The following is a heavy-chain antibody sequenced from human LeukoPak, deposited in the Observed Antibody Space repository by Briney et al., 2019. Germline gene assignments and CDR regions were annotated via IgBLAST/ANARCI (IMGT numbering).Heavy chain of an antibody. J-gene: IGHJ3*02. D-gene: IGHD6-13*01. V-gene: IGHV5-51*01. Sequence: GESLKISCKGSGYSFTNYWIGWVRQMPGKGLEWMGIIFTGGSDTTYSPSFQGQITISTDRSISTAYLQWSSLKASDTAIYYCARRGGSVGAAGHDAFGIWGQGTMVTVS. CDR3: ARRGGSVGAAGHDAFGI. CDR2: IFTGGSDT. CDR1: GYSFTNYW.